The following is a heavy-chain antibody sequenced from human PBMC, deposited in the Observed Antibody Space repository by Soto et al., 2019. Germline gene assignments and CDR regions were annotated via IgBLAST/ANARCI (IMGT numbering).Heavy chain of an antibody. Sequence: EVQLVESEGGLVQPGGSLRLSCAASGFTFSSYSMNWVRQVPGKGLEWVSYISSGSTTIYYSDSVKGRFTISRDNAKNSLFLQMNSLRAEDTAVYYCARVALASGGPGSWGQGTLVTVSS. CDR3: ARVALASGGPGS. J-gene: IGHJ5*02. CDR1: GFTFSSYS. V-gene: IGHV3-48*01. D-gene: IGHD3-3*02. CDR2: ISSGSTTI.